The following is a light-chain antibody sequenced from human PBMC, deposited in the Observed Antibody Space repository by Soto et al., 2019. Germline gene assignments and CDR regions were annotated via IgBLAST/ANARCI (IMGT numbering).Light chain of an antibody. Sequence: DIQMTQSPSTLSASVGDRVTITCRASQSISSWLAWYQQKPGKAPKLLSYKASSLESGVPSRFSGSGSGTEFTFTISSLQPDDFATYYCQQYNSYPWTFGQGTKLEIK. CDR3: QQYNSYPWT. J-gene: IGKJ1*01. CDR2: KAS. V-gene: IGKV1-5*03. CDR1: QSISSW.